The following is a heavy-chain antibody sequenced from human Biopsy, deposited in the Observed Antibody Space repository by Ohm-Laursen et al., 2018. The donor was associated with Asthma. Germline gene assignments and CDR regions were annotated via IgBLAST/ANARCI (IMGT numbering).Heavy chain of an antibody. V-gene: IGHV1-69*13. CDR1: GGTFSNFA. CDR3: ARCQVGYSSGWSLLLKKIYYSGMDV. J-gene: IGHJ6*02. CDR2: IMTVFGTT. Sequence: GASVKVSCKAPGGTFSNFAISWVRQAPGQGLEWPGGIMTVFGTTNYAQKFQGRVTITADESTSTAYMEVTSLRSEDPAIYYCARCQVGYSSGWSLLLKKIYYSGMDVWGQGTAVTVSS. D-gene: IGHD6-19*01.